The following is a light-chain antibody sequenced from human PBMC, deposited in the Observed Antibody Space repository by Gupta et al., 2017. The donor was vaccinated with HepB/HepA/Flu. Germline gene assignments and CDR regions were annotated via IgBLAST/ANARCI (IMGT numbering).Light chain of an antibody. CDR3: QSYDSSLKV. Sequence: QSVLTQPPSASGAPGQRVTISCTGSSSNIGAGYDVHWYQQLPGTAPKLLIYGNSNRPSGVPDRFSGSKSGTSASLAITGLQAEDEADYYCQSYDSSLKVFGGGTKLTVL. CDR1: SSNIGAGYD. V-gene: IGLV1-40*01. CDR2: GNS. J-gene: IGLJ3*02.